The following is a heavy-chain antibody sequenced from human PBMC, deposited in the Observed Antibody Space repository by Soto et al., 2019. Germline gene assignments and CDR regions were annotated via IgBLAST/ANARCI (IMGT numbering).Heavy chain of an antibody. CDR1: GGTFSNYA. V-gene: IGHV1-69*06. J-gene: IGHJ4*02. CDR3: ARSWETVGTTTPFAY. D-gene: IGHD1-26*01. Sequence: QVQLVQSGAEVKTPGPSVKVSCKASGGTFSNYAINLVRQAPGQGLEWMGGIIPLFGTPNYEQKFQGRVTFTAHKSTSTAYIELRSLRFDDTAVYYCARSWETVGTTTPFAYWGQGTLVTVSS. CDR2: IIPLFGTP.